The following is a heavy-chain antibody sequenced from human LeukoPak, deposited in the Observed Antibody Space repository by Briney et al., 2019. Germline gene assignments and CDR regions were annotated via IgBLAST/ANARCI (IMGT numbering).Heavy chain of an antibody. V-gene: IGHV3-48*04. Sequence: TGGSLRLSCVASGFTFSTYSMNWVRQAPGKGLEWVSYISSSGSTIHYADSVKGRFTISRDNAKNSLYLQMNSLRAEDTAVYYCARGVRPDAYDVWGQGTMVTVSS. CDR1: GFTFSTYS. J-gene: IGHJ3*01. CDR3: ARGVRPDAYDV. CDR2: ISSSGSTI. D-gene: IGHD3-10*02.